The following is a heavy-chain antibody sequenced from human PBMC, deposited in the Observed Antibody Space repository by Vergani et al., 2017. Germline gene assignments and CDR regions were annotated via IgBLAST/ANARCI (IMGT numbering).Heavy chain of an antibody. CDR2: INPNSGGT. D-gene: IGHD3-10*01. Sequence: QVQLVQSGAEVKKPGASVKVSCKASGYTFTGYYMHWVRQAPGQGLEWMGWINPNSGGTNYAQKFQGRVTMTRDTSISTAYMELSRLRSDDTAVYYCARDPLYGSGFDWFDPWGQGTLVTVSS. CDR3: ARDPLYGSGFDWFDP. CDR1: GYTFTGYY. J-gene: IGHJ5*02. V-gene: IGHV1-2*02.